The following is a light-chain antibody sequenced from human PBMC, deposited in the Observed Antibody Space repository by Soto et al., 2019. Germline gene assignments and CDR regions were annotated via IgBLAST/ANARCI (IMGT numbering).Light chain of an antibody. CDR2: LDSDGSH. Sequence: VVTQSPSASASLGASVKLTCTLSSGHSSYAIAWHQQQPEKGPRYLMKLDSDGSHTKGDAIPDRFSGSSSGAERYLTISRLQSEDEADYYCQTWGTGIHVVFGGGTKLTVL. CDR3: QTWGTGIHVV. CDR1: SGHSSYA. J-gene: IGLJ2*01. V-gene: IGLV4-69*01.